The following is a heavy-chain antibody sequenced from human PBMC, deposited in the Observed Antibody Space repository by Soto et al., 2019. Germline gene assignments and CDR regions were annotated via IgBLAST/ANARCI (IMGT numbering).Heavy chain of an antibody. J-gene: IGHJ3*02. Sequence: EVQLLESGGGLVQPGGSLRLSCAASGFTFNSCAMTWVRQAPGKGLERVSTISGSSSSTFYADSVKGRFTTSRDNSKNMLYLQMDGLRAEDTAVYYCAKEDIVTTIADAFDIWGQGTMVTVSS. D-gene: IGHD5-12*01. CDR1: GFTFNSCA. V-gene: IGHV3-23*01. CDR3: AKEDIVTTIADAFDI. CDR2: ISGSSSST.